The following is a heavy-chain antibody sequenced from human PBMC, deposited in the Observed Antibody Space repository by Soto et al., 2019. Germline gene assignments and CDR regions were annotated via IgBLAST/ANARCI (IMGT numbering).Heavy chain of an antibody. D-gene: IGHD3-9*01. V-gene: IGHV4-34*01. J-gene: IGHJ5*02. CDR3: ARSVTISRRLNWFDP. CDR1: GGSFSGYY. CDR2: INHSGST. Sequence: SETLSLTCAVYGGSFSGYYWSWIRQPPGKGLEWIGEINHSGSTNYNPSLKSRVTISVDTSKNQFSLKLSSVTAADTAVYYCARSVTISRRLNWFDPWGQGTLVTVSS.